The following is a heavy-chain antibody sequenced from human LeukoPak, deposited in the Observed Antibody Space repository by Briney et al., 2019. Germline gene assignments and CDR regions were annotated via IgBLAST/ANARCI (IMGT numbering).Heavy chain of an antibody. Sequence: SETLSLTCAVYGGSFSGYYWSWIRQPPGKGLEWIGEINHSGSTNYNPSLKSRVTISVDTSKNQFSLKLSSVTVADTAVYYCARVTVSSSSSFKSYYYYYMDVWGKGTTVTVSS. V-gene: IGHV4-34*01. CDR1: GGSFSGYY. D-gene: IGHD6-6*01. CDR3: ARVTVSSSSSFKSYYYYYMDV. J-gene: IGHJ6*03. CDR2: INHSGST.